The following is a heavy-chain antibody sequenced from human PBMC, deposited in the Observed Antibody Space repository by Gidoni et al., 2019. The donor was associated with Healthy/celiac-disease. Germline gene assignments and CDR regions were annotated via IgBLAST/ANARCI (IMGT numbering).Heavy chain of an antibody. Sequence: QVQLQQWGAGLLKPSETLSLTCAVYGGSFSGYYWNWIRQPPGKGLEWIGEINHSGSTNYNPSLKSRVTISVDTSKNQFSLKLSSVTAADTAVYYCARSVPYYYDSSGYYVGYFDYWGQGTLVTVSS. J-gene: IGHJ4*02. CDR3: ARSVPYYYDSSGYYVGYFDY. V-gene: IGHV4-34*01. D-gene: IGHD3-22*01. CDR1: GGSFSGYY. CDR2: INHSGST.